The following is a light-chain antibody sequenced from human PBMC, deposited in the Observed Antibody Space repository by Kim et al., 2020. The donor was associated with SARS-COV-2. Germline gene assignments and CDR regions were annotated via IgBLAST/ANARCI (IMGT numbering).Light chain of an antibody. CDR3: GTCDNNLSVVL. CDR1: SWVFTNNY. CDR2: TVN. Sequence: GQHGTRASSGGSWVFTNNYVAWYRFVTEPATTLLIFTVNRRPSGISDRFSASRSAPSATLESTGLQTGDEAYYYCGTCDNNLSVVLFGGGTQLTVL. J-gene: IGLJ2*01. V-gene: IGLV1-51*01.